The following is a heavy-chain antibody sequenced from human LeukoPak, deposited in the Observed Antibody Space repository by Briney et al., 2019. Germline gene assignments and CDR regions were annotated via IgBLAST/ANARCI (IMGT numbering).Heavy chain of an antibody. Sequence: ASVKVSCKASGYTFTSYGISWVRQAPGQGLEWMGWISAYNGNTNYAQKFQGRVTMTRDTSISTAYMELSRLRSDDTAVYYCARVGAARPGPEVLDFDYWGQGTLVTVSS. CDR3: ARVGAARPGPEVLDFDY. J-gene: IGHJ4*02. D-gene: IGHD6-6*01. CDR2: ISAYNGNT. V-gene: IGHV1-18*01. CDR1: GYTFTSYG.